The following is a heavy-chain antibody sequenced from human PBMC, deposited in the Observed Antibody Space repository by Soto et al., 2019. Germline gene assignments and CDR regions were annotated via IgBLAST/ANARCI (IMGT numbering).Heavy chain of an antibody. D-gene: IGHD6-13*01. CDR2: IYPGDSDT. Sequence: PGESLKISCKGSGYRFTSYWIGWVRQMPGKGLEWMGIIYPGDSDTRYSPSFQGQVTISADKSISTAYLQWSSLKASDTAMYYCATPYSSSWYTSPFFRYWGQGPLVTVSS. CDR1: GYRFTSYW. CDR3: ATPYSSSWYTSPFFRY. V-gene: IGHV5-51*01. J-gene: IGHJ4*02.